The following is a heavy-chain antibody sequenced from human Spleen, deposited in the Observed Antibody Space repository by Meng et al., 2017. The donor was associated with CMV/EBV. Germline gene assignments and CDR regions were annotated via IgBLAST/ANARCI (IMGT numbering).Heavy chain of an antibody. CDR2: TYYRSKWYT. J-gene: IGHJ6*02. Sequence: LRLSCAISGDSVSGNSAAWTWIRQSPSRGLEWLGRTYYRSKWYTDYAASLRGRLTIIPDTSKNQISLQVNSVTPEDTALYYCARDSSSLSYFYFGMDVWGQGTTVTVSS. CDR1: GDSVSGNSAA. D-gene: IGHD3-22*01. V-gene: IGHV6-1*01. CDR3: ARDSSSLSYFYFGMDV.